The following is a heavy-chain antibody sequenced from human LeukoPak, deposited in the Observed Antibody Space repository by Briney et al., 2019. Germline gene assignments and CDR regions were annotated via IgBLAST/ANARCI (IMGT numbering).Heavy chain of an antibody. CDR1: GFTFSYNW. V-gene: IGHV3-74*01. Sequence: GGSLRLSCAASGFTFSYNWMHWVRQAPGKGLVWVSRIDNDGSSTNYADSVKGRFTISRDNAKNSLYLQMNSLRAEDTAVYYCAKVVAGRYQDYWGQGTLVSVSS. D-gene: IGHD6-19*01. J-gene: IGHJ4*02. CDR2: IDNDGSST. CDR3: AKVVAGRYQDY.